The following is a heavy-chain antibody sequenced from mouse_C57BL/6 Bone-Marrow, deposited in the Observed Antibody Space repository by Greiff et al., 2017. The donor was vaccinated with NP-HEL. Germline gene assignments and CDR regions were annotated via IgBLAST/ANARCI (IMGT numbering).Heavy chain of an antibody. CDR1: GYTFTSYG. J-gene: IGHJ3*01. Sequence: QVQLKQSGAELARPGASVKLSCKASGYTFTSYGISWVKQRTGQGLEWIGEIYPRSGNTYYNEKFKGKATLTADKSSSTAYMELRSLTSEDSAVYFCARERDGAYWGQGTLVTVSA. V-gene: IGHV1-81*01. D-gene: IGHD3-3*01. CDR2: IYPRSGNT. CDR3: ARERDGAY.